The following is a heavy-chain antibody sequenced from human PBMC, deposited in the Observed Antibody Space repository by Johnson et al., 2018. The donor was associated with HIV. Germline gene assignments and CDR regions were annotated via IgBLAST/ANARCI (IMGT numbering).Heavy chain of an antibody. D-gene: IGHD6-13*01. CDR2: ISYDGNNK. V-gene: IGHV3-30-3*01. CDR3: TTGTIAAAGLDAFDI. CDR1: GFTFSDHA. J-gene: IGHJ3*02. Sequence: VQLVESGGDVVQPGGSLRLSCAVSGFTFSDHAMSWVRQAPGKGLEWVTVISYDGNNKYYADSVKGRFTISRDNSKNTLYLQMNSLRAEDTAVYYCTTGTIAAAGLDAFDIWGQGTMVTVSS.